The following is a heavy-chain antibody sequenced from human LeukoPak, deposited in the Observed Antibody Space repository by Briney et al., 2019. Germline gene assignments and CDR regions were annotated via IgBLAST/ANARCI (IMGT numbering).Heavy chain of an antibody. Sequence: SGPTLLNPTPALTLTCTFSGLSRSTSGGGVGWIRQPPGKALEWLALIYWNDDKRYSPSLKSRLTITKDTSKNQVVLTMTNMDPVDTATYYCAHRHDSPLFQNWGQGTLVTVSS. CDR2: IYWNDDK. D-gene: IGHD3-22*01. V-gene: IGHV2-5*01. CDR3: AHRHDSPLFQN. CDR1: GLSRSTSGGG. J-gene: IGHJ1*01.